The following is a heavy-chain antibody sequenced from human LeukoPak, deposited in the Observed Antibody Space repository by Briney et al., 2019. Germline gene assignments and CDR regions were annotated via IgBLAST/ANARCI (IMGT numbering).Heavy chain of an antibody. Sequence: ASVKVSCKVSGYTFTDYYMHWMQQAPGKGLEWMGLVDPEDGETIYAQKFQGRVTMTEDTSTDTAYMELSSLRSEDTAVYYCATSRDSSGYYLTPFDYWGQGTLVTVSS. CDR2: VDPEDGET. D-gene: IGHD3-22*01. V-gene: IGHV1-69-2*01. CDR1: GYTFTDYY. J-gene: IGHJ4*02. CDR3: ATSRDSSGYYLTPFDY.